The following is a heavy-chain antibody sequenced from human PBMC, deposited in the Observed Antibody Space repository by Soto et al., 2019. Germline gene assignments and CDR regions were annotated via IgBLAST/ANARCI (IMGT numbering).Heavy chain of an antibody. D-gene: IGHD4-17*01. CDR1: GGSISSGGYY. Sequence: QVQLQESGPGLVKPSQTLSLTCTVSGGSISSGGYYWSWIRQHPGKGLEWIGYIYYSGSTYYNPSLESRVTISVDTSKNQFSLKLSSVTAADTAVYYCARGLHYYYYYGMDVWGQGTTVTVSS. J-gene: IGHJ6*02. CDR3: ARGLHYYYYYGMDV. CDR2: IYYSGST. V-gene: IGHV4-31*03.